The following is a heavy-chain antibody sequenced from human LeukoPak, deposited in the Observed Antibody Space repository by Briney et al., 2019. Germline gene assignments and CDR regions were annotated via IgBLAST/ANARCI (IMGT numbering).Heavy chain of an antibody. CDR3: AKDQMVGQWPTNFDY. J-gene: IGHJ4*02. Sequence: GGSLRLSCAASGFTFSSYAMSWVRQAPGKGLEWVSVISGSGGSTYYADSVKGRFIISGDTSKNTLYLQMNSLRAEDTAVYYCAKDQMVGQWPTNFDYWGQGTLVTVSS. CDR2: ISGSGGST. D-gene: IGHD6-19*01. CDR1: GFTFSSYA. V-gene: IGHV3-23*01.